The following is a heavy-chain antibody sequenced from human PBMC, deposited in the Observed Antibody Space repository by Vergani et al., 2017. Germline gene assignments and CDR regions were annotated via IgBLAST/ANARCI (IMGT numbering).Heavy chain of an antibody. D-gene: IGHD3-16*01. J-gene: IGHJ3*02. V-gene: IGHV4-59*02. CDR3: ARDTFHFDSENYDDVFDS. CDR2: LSTTGGA. Sequence: QAQLQESGPGLVKPSETLSLTCHVFGVSVTDYNCNWIRQAPGKGLEWIGSLSTTGGATHASHNPSLKSRVSISVDTSKSQFSLRLSSVTTADTAMYYCARDTFHFDSENYDDVFDSWGQGTMVIVSS. CDR1: GVSVTDYN.